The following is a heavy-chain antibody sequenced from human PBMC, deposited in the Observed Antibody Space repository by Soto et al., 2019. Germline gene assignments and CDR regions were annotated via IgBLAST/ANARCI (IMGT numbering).Heavy chain of an antibody. CDR2: IIPIFGTA. CDR3: ASKIEAYCCGDCYSVWFAP. J-gene: IGHJ5*02. Sequence: VQLVQSGAEVKKPGSSVKVSCKASGGTFSSYAISWVRHAPGQGLEWMGGIIPIFGTANYAQKFQGRVTSTADESTSTAYMELSSLRSEDTAVYYCASKIEAYCCGDCYSVWFAPWGQGTMVTVSS. V-gene: IGHV1-69*01. D-gene: IGHD2-21*02. CDR1: GGTFSSYA.